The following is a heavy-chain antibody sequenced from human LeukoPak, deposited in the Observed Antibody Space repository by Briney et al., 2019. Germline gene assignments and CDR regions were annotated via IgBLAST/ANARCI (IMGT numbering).Heavy chain of an antibody. V-gene: IGHV3-21*01. Sequence: GGSLRLSCAASGFTFSDYTMNWVRQAPGKGLEWVSSVDRSSSYIYYAESVKGRFTISRDTPKSSLYLQMNSLRAEDTAVYYCARGIWSGYYSHYYYMDVWGKGTTVTVSS. J-gene: IGHJ6*03. CDR2: VDRSSSYI. CDR1: GFTFSDYT. CDR3: ARGIWSGYYSHYYYMDV. D-gene: IGHD3-3*01.